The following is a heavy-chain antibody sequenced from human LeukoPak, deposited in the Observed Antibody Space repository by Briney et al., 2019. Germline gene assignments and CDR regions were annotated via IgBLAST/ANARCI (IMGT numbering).Heavy chain of an antibody. J-gene: IGHJ4*02. CDR3: ARGAPHGYCSGGSCYSDY. Sequence: SETLSLTCTVSGGSISSDYWSWIRQPAGKGLEWIGRIYTSGSTNYNPSLKSRVTMSVDTSKNQFSLKLSSVTAADTAVYYCARGAPHGYCSGGSCYSDYWGQGTLVTVSS. CDR2: IYTSGST. D-gene: IGHD2-15*01. CDR1: GGSISSDY. V-gene: IGHV4-4*07.